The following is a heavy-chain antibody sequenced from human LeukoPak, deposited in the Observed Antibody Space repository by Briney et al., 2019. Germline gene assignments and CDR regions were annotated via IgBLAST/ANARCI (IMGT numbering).Heavy chain of an antibody. CDR2: IIPIFGTA. Sequence: SVKVSCKASGGTFSSYAISWVRQAPGQGLEWMGGIIPIFGTANYAQKFQGRVTITTDESTSTAYMELSSLRSEDTAVYYCARDGLTMIVGSGAFDIWGQGAMVTVSS. V-gene: IGHV1-69*05. D-gene: IGHD3-22*01. CDR3: ARDGLTMIVGSGAFDI. J-gene: IGHJ3*02. CDR1: GGTFSSYA.